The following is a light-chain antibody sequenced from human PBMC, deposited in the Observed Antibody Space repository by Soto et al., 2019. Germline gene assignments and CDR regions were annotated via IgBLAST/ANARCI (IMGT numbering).Light chain of an antibody. J-gene: IGKJ4*01. CDR3: QQRSNWPPVT. CDR1: QSVSSY. CDR2: DAS. Sequence: EIVLPQSPATLSLSPGERATLSCRASQSVSSYLAWYQQKPGQAPRLLIYDASNRATGIPARFSGSGSGTDFTLTISSLEPEDFAIYYWQQRSNWPPVTFGGGTKVEIK. V-gene: IGKV3-11*01.